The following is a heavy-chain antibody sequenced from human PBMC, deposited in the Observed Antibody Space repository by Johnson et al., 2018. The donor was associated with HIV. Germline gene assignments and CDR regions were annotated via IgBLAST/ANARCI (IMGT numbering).Heavy chain of an antibody. CDR3: AKDIRSGSGYYNDAFDI. J-gene: IGHJ3*02. D-gene: IGHD3-3*01. CDR2: ISWNSGSI. CDR1: GFIVSSNY. V-gene: IGHV3-9*01. Sequence: EVQLVESWGGLVQPGGSLRLSCAASGFIVSSNYMSWVRQAPGKGLEWVSGISWNSGSIGYADSVKGRFTISRDNAKNSLYLQMNSLRAEDTALYYCAKDIRSGSGYYNDAFDIWGQGTMVTVSS.